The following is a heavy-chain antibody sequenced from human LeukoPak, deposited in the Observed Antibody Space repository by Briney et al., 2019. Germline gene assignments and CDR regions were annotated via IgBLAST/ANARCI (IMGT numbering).Heavy chain of an antibody. J-gene: IGHJ4*02. Sequence: SVKVSCKASGGTFSSYAISWVRQAPGQGLEWMGRIIPIFGIANYAQKFQGRVTITADKSTSTAYMELSSLGSEDTAVYYCARGETGGAFDYWGQGTLVTVSS. CDR2: IIPIFGIA. V-gene: IGHV1-69*04. D-gene: IGHD3-16*01. CDR1: GGTFSSYA. CDR3: ARGETGGAFDY.